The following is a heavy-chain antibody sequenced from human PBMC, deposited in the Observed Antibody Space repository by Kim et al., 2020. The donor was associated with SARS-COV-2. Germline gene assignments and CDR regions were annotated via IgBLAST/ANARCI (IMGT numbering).Heavy chain of an antibody. D-gene: IGHD3-9*01. J-gene: IGHJ6*02. Sequence: ASVKVSCKASGYTFTSYGISWVRQAPGQGLEWMGWISVYNGNTNYAQRLQGRVIMTTDTSTSTAYMELRSLISDDTAVYYCARDSKAYYDILSGYSDYSYGMDVWGQGTTVTVSS. CDR1: GYTFTSYG. CDR3: ARDSKAYYDILSGYSDYSYGMDV. V-gene: IGHV1-18*01. CDR2: ISVYNGNT.